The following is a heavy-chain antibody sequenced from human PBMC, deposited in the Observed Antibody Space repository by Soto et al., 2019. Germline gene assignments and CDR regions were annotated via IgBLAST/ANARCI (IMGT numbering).Heavy chain of an antibody. V-gene: IGHV4-39*01. CDR2: IYYSGST. D-gene: IGHD3-10*01. Sequence: SETLSLTCTVSGGSISSSSYYWGWIRQPPGKGLEWIGSIYYSGSTYYNPSLKSRVTISVDTSKNQFSLKLSSVTAADTAVYCCARRFGQLWFGVGGMDVWGQGTTVTVSS. CDR3: ARRFGQLWFGVGGMDV. J-gene: IGHJ6*02. CDR1: GGSISSSSYY.